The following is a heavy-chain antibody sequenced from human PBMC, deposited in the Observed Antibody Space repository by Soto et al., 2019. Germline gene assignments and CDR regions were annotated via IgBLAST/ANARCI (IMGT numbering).Heavy chain of an antibody. J-gene: IGHJ4*02. Sequence: QVQLQESGPGLVKPSETLSLTCAVSGDSISSYYCMWIRQPLGKGLESIGYLYYGRSANYNPSLKSRVTLSVDTSTNQCSLTLRSMTAADTAVYYCALRSMAVVPEYWGKGTLVTVSS. CDR1: GDSISSYY. V-gene: IGHV4-59*01. D-gene: IGHD3-22*01. CDR2: LYYGRSA. CDR3: ALRSMAVVPEY.